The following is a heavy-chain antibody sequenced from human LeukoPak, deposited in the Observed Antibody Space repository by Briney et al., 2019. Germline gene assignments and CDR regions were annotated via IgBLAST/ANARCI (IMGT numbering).Heavy chain of an antibody. CDR2: INHSGST. Sequence: SETLSLTCAVYGESFRDYYWSWIRQPPGKGLEWIGEINHSGSTNYNPSLKGRVTISVDKSKNQFSLKLSSVTAADTAVYYCARRWFGELKNAFDIWGQGTMVTVSS. CDR3: ARRWFGELKNAFDI. V-gene: IGHV4-34*01. D-gene: IGHD3-10*01. J-gene: IGHJ3*02. CDR1: GESFRDYY.